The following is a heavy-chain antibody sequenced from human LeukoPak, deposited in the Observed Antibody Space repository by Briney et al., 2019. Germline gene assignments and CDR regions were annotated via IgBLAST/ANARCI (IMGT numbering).Heavy chain of an antibody. J-gene: IGHJ6*03. V-gene: IGHV4-61*02. Sequence: SETLSLTCTVSGGSISSSSYYWGWIRQPAGKGLEWIGRIYTSGNTNYNPSLKSRVTISVDTSKNQFSLKLSSVTAADTAVYYCARETSQKGAHYMDVWGKGTTVTISS. CDR3: ARETSQKGAHYMDV. CDR1: GGSISSSSYY. CDR2: IYTSGNT. D-gene: IGHD3-16*01.